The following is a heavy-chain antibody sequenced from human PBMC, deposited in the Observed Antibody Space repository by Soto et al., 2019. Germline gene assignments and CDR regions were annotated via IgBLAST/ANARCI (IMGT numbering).Heavy chain of an antibody. D-gene: IGHD3-22*01. CDR1: GFTFSSYA. CDR3: ATSYDSSGYDY. J-gene: IGHJ4*02. CDR2: LSGSGLST. V-gene: IGHV3-23*01. Sequence: GGSLRLSCAASGFTFSSYAMTWVRQAPGKGPEWVSALSGSGLSTYYADTVKGRFTISRDNSRNTLYLQMNSLRAEDTAVYSCATSYDSSGYDYWGQGTLVTVSS.